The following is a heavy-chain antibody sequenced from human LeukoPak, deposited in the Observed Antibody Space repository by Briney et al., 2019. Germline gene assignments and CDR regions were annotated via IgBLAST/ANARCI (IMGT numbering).Heavy chain of an antibody. CDR3: ARTVNWNYHAFDI. CDR1: GGSISSYY. CDR2: IYYSGST. Sequence: PSETLSLTCTVSGGSISSYYWSWIRQPPGKGLEWIGYIYYSGSTNYNPSLKSRVTISVDTSKNQFSLKLSSVTAADTAVYYCARTVNWNYHAFDIWGQGTMVTVSS. D-gene: IGHD1-7*01. J-gene: IGHJ3*02. V-gene: IGHV4-59*01.